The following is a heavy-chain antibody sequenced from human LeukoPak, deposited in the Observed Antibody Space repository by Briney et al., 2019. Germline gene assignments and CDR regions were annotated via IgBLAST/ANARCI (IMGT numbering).Heavy chain of an antibody. D-gene: IGHD3-16*01. CDR2: INSDGSST. J-gene: IGHJ4*02. Sequence: GGSLRLSCVASGFTFSSYWMYWVRQAPGKGLVWVSHINSDGSSTTYADSVKGRFTISRDNAKNTLYLQMNSLRAEDTAVYYCTRDRDYAVDSWGQGTLVTVSS. V-gene: IGHV3-74*03. CDR3: TRDRDYAVDS. CDR1: GFTFSSYW.